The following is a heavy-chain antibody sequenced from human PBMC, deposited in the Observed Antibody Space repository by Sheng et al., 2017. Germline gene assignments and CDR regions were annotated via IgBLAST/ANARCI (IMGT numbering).Heavy chain of an antibody. Sequence: EVQLVESGGRLSSAWGSLRLSCTASGFTFSDYWMHWVRQVPGKGLVWVSRINIDGSITEYADSVEGRFTISRDNAKSTLFLQMNTLRAEDTAVYYCTRDLSTWGQGTLVTVSS. D-gene: IGHD3-16*02. V-gene: IGHV3-74*03. J-gene: IGHJ5*02. CDR2: INIDGSIT. CDR3: TRDLST. CDR1: GFTFSDYW.